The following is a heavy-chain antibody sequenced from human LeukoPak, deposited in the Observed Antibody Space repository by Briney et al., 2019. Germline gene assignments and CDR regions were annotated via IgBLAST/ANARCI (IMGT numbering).Heavy chain of an antibody. CDR2: IYYSGST. D-gene: IGHD3-3*01. Sequence: PSETLSLTCTVSGGSISSYYWSWIRQPPGKGLEWIGYIYYSGSTNYNPSLKSRVTISVDTSKNQFSLKLSSVTAADTAVYYCARGAYYDFWSGYYRKYYGMDVWGQGTLVTVSS. CDR3: ARGAYYDFWSGYYRKYYGMDV. J-gene: IGHJ6*02. V-gene: IGHV4-59*01. CDR1: GGSISSYY.